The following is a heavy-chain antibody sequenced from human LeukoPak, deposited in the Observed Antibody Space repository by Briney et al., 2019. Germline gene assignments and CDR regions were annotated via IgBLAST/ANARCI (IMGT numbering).Heavy chain of an antibody. CDR1: GFPLSSYA. CDR2: TSSSDPGT. J-gene: IGHJ4*02. CDR3: ARDVQVATIYPLDY. Sequence: GGSLRLSCAASGFPLSSYAMSWVRQGPGKGLEWVAATSSSDPGTYHADSVRGRFTISRDNSKNSLYLQMNSLRAEDTAVYYCARDVQVATIYPLDYWGQGTLVTVSS. D-gene: IGHD5-12*01. V-gene: IGHV3-23*01.